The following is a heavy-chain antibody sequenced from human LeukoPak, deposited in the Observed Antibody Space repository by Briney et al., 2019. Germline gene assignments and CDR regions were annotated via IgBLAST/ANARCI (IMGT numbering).Heavy chain of an antibody. D-gene: IGHD3-22*01. J-gene: IGHJ4*02. CDR3: VKDDSYYYDSSGRDS. Sequence: TAGSLRLSCSASGFTFSSYIMHWARQAPGKGLEYVSAITSNGDTTYYADSVKGRVTISRDNSKNALYLQMSSLRAEDTAVYYCVKDDSYYYDSSGRDSWGQGTLVTVSS. CDR2: ITSNGDTT. V-gene: IGHV3-64D*09. CDR1: GFTFSSYI.